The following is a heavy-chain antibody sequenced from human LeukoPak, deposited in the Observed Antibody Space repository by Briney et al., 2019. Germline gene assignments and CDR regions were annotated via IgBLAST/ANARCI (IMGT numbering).Heavy chain of an antibody. J-gene: IGHJ3*02. V-gene: IGHV3-33*01. Sequence: GGSLRLSCAASGFTFSSYGMHWVRQAPGKGLEGVAVVWYDGSNKYYADSVKGRFTSSRDNSKNTLYLQMNSLRAEDTAVYYCARWFGGNYFDIWGQGTMVTVSS. D-gene: IGHD1-26*01. CDR1: GFTFSSYG. CDR2: VWYDGSNK. CDR3: ARWFGGNYFDI.